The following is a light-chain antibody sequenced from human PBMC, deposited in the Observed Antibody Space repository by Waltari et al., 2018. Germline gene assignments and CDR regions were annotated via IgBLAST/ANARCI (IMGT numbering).Light chain of an antibody. CDR2: TEE. V-gene: IGLV1-47*02. J-gene: IGLJ2*01. Sequence: SVLTQPPSASGAPGQRVTISCSGSSSNIGSHYVYWYQQLPVTAPKLLIYTEERWPAGALDRGSASKSGTSASVAISGLRSEDEADYYCAAWDDSPSGHVVFGGGTKLTVL. CDR3: AAWDDSPSGHVV. CDR1: SSNIGSHY.